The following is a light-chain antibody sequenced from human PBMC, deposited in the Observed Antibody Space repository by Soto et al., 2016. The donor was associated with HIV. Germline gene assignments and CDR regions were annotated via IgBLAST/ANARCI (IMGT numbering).Light chain of an antibody. CDR3: VHASQLPKT. Sequence: DIVMTQSPLSLPVTPGEPASISCRSSQSLLHSNGYNYLDWYLQKPGQSPQLLIYLGSNRASGVPDRFSGSGSGTDFTLKISRIEAEDVGVYYCVHASQLPKTFGQGTKLEIK. CDR1: QSLLHSNGYNY. J-gene: IGKJ1*01. V-gene: IGKV2-28*01. CDR2: LGS.